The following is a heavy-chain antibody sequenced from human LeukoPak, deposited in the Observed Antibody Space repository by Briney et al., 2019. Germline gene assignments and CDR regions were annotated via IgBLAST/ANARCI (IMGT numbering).Heavy chain of an antibody. CDR3: TTEPTMVHSAYYYYGMDV. CDR2: IKSKTDGGTT. CDR1: GFTFSNAW. D-gene: IGHD4/OR15-4a*01. Sequence: GGSLRLSCAASGFTFSNAWMSWVRQAPGEGLEWVGRIKSKTDGGTTDYATPVKGRFTISRDDSKNTLYLQMNSLKTEDTAVYYCTTEPTMVHSAYYYYGMDVWGKGTTVTVSS. V-gene: IGHV3-15*01. J-gene: IGHJ6*04.